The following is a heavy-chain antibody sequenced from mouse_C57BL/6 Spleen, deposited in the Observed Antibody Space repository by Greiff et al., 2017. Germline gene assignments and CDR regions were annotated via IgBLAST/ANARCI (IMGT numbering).Heavy chain of an antibody. J-gene: IGHJ3*01. Sequence: VQLQQPGTELVKPGASVKLSCKASGYTFTSYWMHWVKQRPGQGLEWIGDINPNNGGTSYNQKFKGKATLTVDKSSSTAYMALRSLTSEDSAVYYCAKESYSSECAYWGQGTLVTVSA. V-gene: IGHV1-53*01. CDR3: AKESYSSECAY. D-gene: IGHD1-1*01. CDR1: GYTFTSYW. CDR2: INPNNGGT.